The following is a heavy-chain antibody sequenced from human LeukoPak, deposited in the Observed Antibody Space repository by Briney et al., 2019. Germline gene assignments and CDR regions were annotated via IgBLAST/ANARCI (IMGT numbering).Heavy chain of an antibody. J-gene: IGHJ5*02. CDR1: GFTFSSYG. V-gene: IGHV3-30*02. Sequence: GGSLRLSCAASGFTFSSYGMHWVRQAPGKGLEWVAFIRYDGSNKYYADSVKGRFTISRDNSRNTLYLQMNSLRAEDTAVYYCAKTVYDYVWGSYRQPNWFDPWGQGTLVTVSS. D-gene: IGHD3-16*02. CDR3: AKTVYDYVWGSYRQPNWFDP. CDR2: IRYDGSNK.